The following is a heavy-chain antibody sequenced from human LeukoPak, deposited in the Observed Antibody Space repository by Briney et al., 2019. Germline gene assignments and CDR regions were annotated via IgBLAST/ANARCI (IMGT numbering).Heavy chain of an antibody. CDR2: INPNSGGT. V-gene: IGHV1-2*02. J-gene: IGHJ5*02. D-gene: IGHD2-2*01. Sequence: ASVKVSCKASGYTFTGYYMHWVRQAPGQGLEWMGWINPNSGGTNYAQKFQGRVTMTRDTSISTAYMELSRLRSDDTAVYYCARDSHRSTSANWFDPWGQGTLVTVSS. CDR1: GYTFTGYY. CDR3: ARDSHRSTSANWFDP.